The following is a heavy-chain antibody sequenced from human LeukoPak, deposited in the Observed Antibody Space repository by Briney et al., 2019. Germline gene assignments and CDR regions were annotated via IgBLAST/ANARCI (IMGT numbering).Heavy chain of an antibody. CDR2: IIPILGIA. V-gene: IGHV1-69*04. J-gene: IGHJ4*02. Sequence: SVKVSCKASGGTFSSYAISWVRQAPGQGLEWMGRIIPILGIANYAQKFQGRVTITADKSTSTAYMELSSLRSEDTAVYYCARGFEYSSSSEYYFDYWGQGTLVTVSS. CDR3: ARGFEYSSSSEYYFDY. CDR1: GGTFSSYA. D-gene: IGHD6-6*01.